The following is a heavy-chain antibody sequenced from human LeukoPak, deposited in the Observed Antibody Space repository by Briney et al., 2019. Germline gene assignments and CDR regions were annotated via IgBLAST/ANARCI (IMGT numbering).Heavy chain of an antibody. CDR1: GYSFTSYW. D-gene: IGHD6-6*01. V-gene: IGHV5-51*01. Sequence: GESLKISCKGSGYSFTSYWIGWVRQMPGKGLEWMGTIYPGDSDTRYSPSFQGQVTISADKSISTAYLQWSSLKASDTAMYYCARRDDEEYSPFDSWGQGTLVTVSS. CDR2: IYPGDSDT. J-gene: IGHJ5*01. CDR3: ARRDDEEYSPFDS.